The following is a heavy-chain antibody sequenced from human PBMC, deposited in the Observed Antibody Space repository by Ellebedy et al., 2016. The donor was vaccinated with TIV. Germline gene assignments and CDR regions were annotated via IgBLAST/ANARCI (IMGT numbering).Heavy chain of an antibody. CDR1: GYTFTGYY. J-gene: IGHJ5*02. D-gene: IGHD1-14*01. CDR2: MNPNSGNT. Sequence: AASVKVSCKASGYTFTGYYMHWVRQAPGQGLEWMGWMNPNSGNTGYAQKFQGRVTITRNTSISTAYMELSSLRSEDTAVYYCARELDNGYNWFDPWGQGTLVTVSS. CDR3: ARELDNGYNWFDP. V-gene: IGHV1-8*03.